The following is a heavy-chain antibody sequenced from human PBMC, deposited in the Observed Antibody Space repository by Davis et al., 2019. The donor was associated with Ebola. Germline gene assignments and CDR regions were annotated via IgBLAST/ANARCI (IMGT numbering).Heavy chain of an antibody. Sequence: PSETLSLTCTVSGYSISSGYYWGWIRQPPGKGLEWIGSIYHSGSTYYNPSLKSRVTISVDTSKNQFSLKLSSVTAADTAVYYCARGRDFWSGFHYYYYMDVWGKGTTVTVSS. CDR3: ARGRDFWSGFHYYYYMDV. V-gene: IGHV4-38-2*02. D-gene: IGHD3-3*01. J-gene: IGHJ6*03. CDR1: GYSISSGYY. CDR2: IYHSGST.